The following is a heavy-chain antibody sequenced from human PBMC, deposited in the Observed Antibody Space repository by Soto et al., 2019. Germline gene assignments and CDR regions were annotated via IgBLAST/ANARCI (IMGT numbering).Heavy chain of an antibody. Sequence: SESLSLTCTVSGRSISSSSYYWGWIRQPPGKGLEWIGYIYYSGSTYYNPSLKSRVTISVDTSKNQFSLKLSSVTAADTAVYYCARDAMAAAKTPTGYYYGMDVWGQGTTVTVSS. D-gene: IGHD2-15*01. CDR1: GRSISSSSYY. CDR2: IYYSGST. CDR3: ARDAMAAAKTPTGYYYGMDV. J-gene: IGHJ6*02. V-gene: IGHV4-30-4*08.